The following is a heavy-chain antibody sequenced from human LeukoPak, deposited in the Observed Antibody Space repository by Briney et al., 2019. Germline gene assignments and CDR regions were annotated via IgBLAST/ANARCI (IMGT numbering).Heavy chain of an antibody. CDR1: GFAVSSNY. CDR3: ARLVTPRFLVPSGWFDP. CDR2: IYSGGGT. V-gene: IGHV3-66*02. D-gene: IGHD3-3*01. Sequence: PGGSLRLSCAASGFAVSSNYMSWVRQAPGKGLEWVSVIYSGGGTYYADSVKGRFTISRDNSKNTLYLQMNSLRAEDTAVYYCARLVTPRFLVPSGWFDPWGQGTLVTVSS. J-gene: IGHJ5*02.